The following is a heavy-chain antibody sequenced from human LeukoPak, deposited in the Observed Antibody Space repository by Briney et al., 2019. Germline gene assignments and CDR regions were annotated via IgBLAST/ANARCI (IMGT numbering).Heavy chain of an antibody. D-gene: IGHD6-6*01. CDR2: IYYSGST. V-gene: IGHV4-59*01. CDR1: GGSISSYY. Sequence: PSETLSLTCTVSGGSISSYYWSWIRQPPGKGLEWIGYIYYSGSTNYNPSLKSRVTISVDTSKNPFSLKLSSVTAADTAVYYCARNRLRYSSSSPFDYWGQGTLVTVSS. J-gene: IGHJ4*02. CDR3: ARNRLRYSSSSPFDY.